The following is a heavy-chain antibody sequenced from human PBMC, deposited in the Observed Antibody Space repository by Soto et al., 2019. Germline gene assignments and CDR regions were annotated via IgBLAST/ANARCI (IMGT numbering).Heavy chain of an antibody. D-gene: IGHD3-22*01. CDR2: IIPVFDTV. Sequence: QEQLVQSGAEVKKSGSSVKVSCKDTGGLFSSYAVSWVRQAPGQGLEWMGGIIPVFDTVYYAQKFQGRVTITADESTNTAYMEHSSLRSEDTAMYYCARGGSGYVWFEFWGQGTLVTVSS. CDR3: ARGGSGYVWFEF. J-gene: IGHJ4*02. V-gene: IGHV1-69*01. CDR1: GGLFSSYA.